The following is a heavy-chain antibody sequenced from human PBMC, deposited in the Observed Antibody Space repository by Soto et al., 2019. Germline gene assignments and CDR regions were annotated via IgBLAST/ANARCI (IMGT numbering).Heavy chain of an antibody. CDR3: ARVVGISYYADY. Sequence: GGSLRLSCAASGFTFSDYYMSWIRQAPGKGLEWVSYISSSGSTIYYAYSVKGRFTISRDNAKNSLYLQMNSLSAEDTAVYYCARVVGISYYADYWGQGTLVTVSS. V-gene: IGHV3-11*01. D-gene: IGHD3-10*01. CDR1: GFTFSDYY. J-gene: IGHJ4*02. CDR2: ISSSGSTI.